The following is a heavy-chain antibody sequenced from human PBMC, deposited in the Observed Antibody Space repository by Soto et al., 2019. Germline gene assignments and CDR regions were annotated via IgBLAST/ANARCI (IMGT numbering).Heavy chain of an antibody. CDR3: ARAPGSGWYQGIDY. CDR1: GYTFTGYY. CDR2: INPNSGGT. V-gene: IGHV1-2*04. D-gene: IGHD6-19*01. Sequence: GASVKVSCKASGYTFTGYYMHWVRQAPGQGLEWMGWINPNSGGTNYAQKFQGWVTMTRDTSISTAYMELSRLRSDDTAVYYCARAPGSGWYQGIDYWGQGTLVTVSS. J-gene: IGHJ4*02.